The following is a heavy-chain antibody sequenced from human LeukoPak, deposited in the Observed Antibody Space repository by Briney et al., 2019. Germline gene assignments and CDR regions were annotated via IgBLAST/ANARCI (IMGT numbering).Heavy chain of an antibody. V-gene: IGHV3-53*01. CDR3: ARNILFAFDI. CDR1: GLTVGSSY. CDR2: IYNDGST. Sequence: GGSLRLSCAASGLTVGSSYMSWVRQAPGKGLEWVSIIYNDGSTYYADSMKGRFTISRDNSKNTLYLQVNSLRAEDTAMYCCARNILFAFDIWGQGTMVTVSS. J-gene: IGHJ3*02.